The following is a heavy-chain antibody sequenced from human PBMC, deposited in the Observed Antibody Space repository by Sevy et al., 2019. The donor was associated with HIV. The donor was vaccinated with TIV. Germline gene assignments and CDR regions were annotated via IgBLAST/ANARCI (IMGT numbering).Heavy chain of an antibody. J-gene: IGHJ4*02. V-gene: IGHV3-21*01. Sequence: GGALRLSCVASEFAFNIHNMSWVRQAPGKGLEWVSSISTSSNNIYYADSVEGRFTISRDNAKNSLYLQMNSLRAEDTAVYYCARTFSFSWYDYWGQGTLVTVSS. CDR3: ARTFSFSWYDY. CDR2: ISTSSNNI. CDR1: EFAFNIHN. D-gene: IGHD6-13*01.